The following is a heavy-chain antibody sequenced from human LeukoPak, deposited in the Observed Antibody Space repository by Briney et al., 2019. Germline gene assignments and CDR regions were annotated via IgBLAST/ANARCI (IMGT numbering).Heavy chain of an antibody. V-gene: IGHV3-30-3*01. J-gene: IGHJ4*02. CDR3: ARSSGWYAPIDY. Sequence: GGSLRLSCAASGFTFSSYAMHWVRQAPGKGLEWVAVISYDGSNKYYADSVKGRFTISRDNSKNTLYLQMNSLRAEDTAVYYCARSSGWYAPIDYWGQGTLVTVSS. CDR1: GFTFSSYA. D-gene: IGHD6-19*01. CDR2: ISYDGSNK.